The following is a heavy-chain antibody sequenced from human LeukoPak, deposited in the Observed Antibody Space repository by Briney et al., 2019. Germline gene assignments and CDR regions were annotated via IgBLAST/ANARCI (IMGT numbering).Heavy chain of an antibody. V-gene: IGHV4-34*01. J-gene: IGHJ4*02. D-gene: IGHD3-22*01. CDR1: GGSFSGYY. CDR2: INHSGST. Sequence: SETLSLTCAVYGGSFSGYYWSWIRQPPGKGLEWIGEINHSGSTNYNPSLKNRVTISVDTSKNQFSLKLSSVTAADTAVYYCARGRRSSGYHMYYFDYWGQGTLVTVSS. CDR3: ARGRRSSGYHMYYFDY.